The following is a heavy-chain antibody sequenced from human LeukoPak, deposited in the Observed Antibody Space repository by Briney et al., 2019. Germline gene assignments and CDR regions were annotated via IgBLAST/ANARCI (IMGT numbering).Heavy chain of an antibody. Sequence: AGGSLRLSCAASGFTFSSYSMNWVRQAPGKGLEWVSSISSSSSYICYADSVKGRFTISRDNAKDSLYLQMNSLRAEDTAEYYCAREWGEYWGQGTLVTVSS. V-gene: IGHV3-21*01. CDR1: GFTFSSYS. J-gene: IGHJ4*02. D-gene: IGHD3-10*01. CDR2: ISSSSSYI. CDR3: AREWGEY.